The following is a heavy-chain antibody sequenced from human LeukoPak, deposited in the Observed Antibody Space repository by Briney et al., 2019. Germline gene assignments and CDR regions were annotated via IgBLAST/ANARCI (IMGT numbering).Heavy chain of an antibody. J-gene: IGHJ3*02. Sequence: GASVEVSCKVSGYTLTELSMHWVRQAPGKGLEWMGGFDPEDGETIYAQKFQGRVTMTEDTSTDTANMELSSLRSEDTAVYYCATDLRGSSSRVGAFDIWGQGTMVTVSS. D-gene: IGHD6-6*01. V-gene: IGHV1-24*01. CDR2: FDPEDGET. CDR3: ATDLRGSSSRVGAFDI. CDR1: GYTLTELS.